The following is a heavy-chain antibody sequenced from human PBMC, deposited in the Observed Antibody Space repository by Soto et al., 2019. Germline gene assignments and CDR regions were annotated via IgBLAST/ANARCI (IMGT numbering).Heavy chain of an antibody. D-gene: IGHD3-9*01. CDR2: IIPILGIA. CDR1: GGTFSSYT. CDR3: ARSILTGYYNPYYFDY. Sequence: SVKVSCKASGGTFSSYTISWVRQAPGQGLEWMGRIIPILGIANYAQKFQGRVTITADKSTSTAYMELSSLRSEDTSVYYCARSILTGYYNPYYFDYWGQGTLVSVSS. J-gene: IGHJ4*02. V-gene: IGHV1-69*02.